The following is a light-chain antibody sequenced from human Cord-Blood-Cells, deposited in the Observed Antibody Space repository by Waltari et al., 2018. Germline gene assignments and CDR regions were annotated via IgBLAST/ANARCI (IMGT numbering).Light chain of an antibody. J-gene: IGLJ3*02. CDR2: DVS. Sequence: QSALTQPAYVSGSPGRTSTSSCAGTSSDVGGCNYVSGYQQHPGKAPKHMIYDVSNRPSGLSNRIPGSKSGNTAYLTLAGLQAEDVAEYYCWSYTSSSTWVCGGGTKLTLL. CDR3: WSYTSSSTWV. CDR1: SSDVGGCNY. V-gene: IGLV2-14*01.